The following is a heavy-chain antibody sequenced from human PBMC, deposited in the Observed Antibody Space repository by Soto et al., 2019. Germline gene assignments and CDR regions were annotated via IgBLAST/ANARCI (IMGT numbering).Heavy chain of an antibody. CDR2: ISGGASDK. V-gene: IGHV3-7*01. Sequence: EVQLVESGGELVQPGGSLRLSCEASGFMFSAYWMSWVRQDPRKGLEWVATISGGASDKFYVDSVKGRFTISRDDAKNSLYLQMNSLRDEDTAVYYCVREDWHRFDHWGQGTLVTVSS. J-gene: IGHJ4*02. D-gene: IGHD2-21*01. CDR1: GFMFSAYW. CDR3: VREDWHRFDH.